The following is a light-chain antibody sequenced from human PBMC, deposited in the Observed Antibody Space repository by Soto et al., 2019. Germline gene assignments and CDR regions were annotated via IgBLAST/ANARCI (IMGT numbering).Light chain of an antibody. CDR2: DAS. V-gene: IGKV1-5*01. CDR1: QSISSW. J-gene: IGKJ5*01. CDR3: LQDHDDSWT. Sequence: DIQMSQSPSTLSSSVGNRVTITCRASQSISSWLAWYQQKPGKAPELLIYDASTLESGVPSRFSGSGSGTEFTLTISSLQPDDFATYYCLQDHDDSWTFGQGTRLEIK.